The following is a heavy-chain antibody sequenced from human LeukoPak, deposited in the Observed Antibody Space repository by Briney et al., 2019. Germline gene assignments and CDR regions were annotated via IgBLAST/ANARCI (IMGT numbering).Heavy chain of an antibody. CDR1: GFTFSSYA. J-gene: IGHJ6*02. Sequence: PGGSLRLSCAASGFTFSSYAIHWVRQAPGQGLEWMGRINAGNGSTKSSQKFQGRVIITRDTSASTAYMELSSLRSEDTAVYYCATSVVDDYYYYYGMDVWGQGTTVTVSS. CDR2: INAGNGST. V-gene: IGHV1-3*01. D-gene: IGHD2-15*01. CDR3: ATSVVDDYYYYYGMDV.